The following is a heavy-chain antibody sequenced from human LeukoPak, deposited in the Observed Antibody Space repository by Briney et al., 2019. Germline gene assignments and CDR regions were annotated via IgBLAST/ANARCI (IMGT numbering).Heavy chain of an antibody. V-gene: IGHV4-39*01. CDR3: ARRRSGTDFDY. Sequence: KSSETLSLTCTVSGVSISSSHYYWGWIRQSPGKGLEWIGSFYYSGSTYYNPSLESRVTISVDTSKNQFSLKLSSVSAADAAVYYCARRRSGTDFDYWGQGTLVSVYS. J-gene: IGHJ4*02. CDR2: FYYSGST. D-gene: IGHD2-2*01. CDR1: GVSISSSHYY.